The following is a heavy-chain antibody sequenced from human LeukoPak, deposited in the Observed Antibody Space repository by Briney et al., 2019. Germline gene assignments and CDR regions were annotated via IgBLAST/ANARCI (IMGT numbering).Heavy chain of an antibody. CDR2: ISGSGDST. J-gene: IGHJ3*02. CDR3: AKDYHQAQRRSGPKGAFDI. CDR1: GFTFSSYA. V-gene: IGHV3-23*01. Sequence: PGGSLRLSCAASGFTFSSYAMSWVRQAPGKGLEWVSAISGSGDSTYYADSVKGRFTISRDNSKNTLYLQMNSLRAEDTAVYYCAKDYHQAQRRSGPKGAFDIWGQGTMVTVSS. D-gene: IGHD2-15*01.